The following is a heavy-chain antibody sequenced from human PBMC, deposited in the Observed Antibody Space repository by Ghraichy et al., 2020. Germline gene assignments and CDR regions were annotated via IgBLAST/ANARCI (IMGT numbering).Heavy chain of an antibody. D-gene: IGHD2-2*01. V-gene: IGHV1-18*01. CDR1: GYTFTSYG. CDR3: ARGAGYCSSTSCHRLQFFDY. Sequence: ASVKVSCKASGYTFTSYGISWVRQAPGQGLEWMGWISAYNGNTNYAQKLQGRVTMTTDTSTSTAYMELRSLRSDDTAVYYCARGAGYCSSTSCHRLQFFDYWGQGTLVTVSS. CDR2: ISAYNGNT. J-gene: IGHJ4*02.